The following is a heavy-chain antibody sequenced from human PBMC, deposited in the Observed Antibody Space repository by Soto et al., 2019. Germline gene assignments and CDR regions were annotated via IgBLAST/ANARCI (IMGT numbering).Heavy chain of an antibody. CDR3: ASSGIAGNYYYYYGMDV. D-gene: IGHD6-13*01. Sequence: PGESLKISCKTSGYTFNTYWIGWVRQMPGKGLEWMGIICPLNSDTRYSPSFQGHVTISADKSISTAYLQWSSLKASDTAMYYCASSGIAGNYYYYYGMDVWGQGTTVTVSS. J-gene: IGHJ6*02. CDR1: GYTFNTYW. V-gene: IGHV5-51*01. CDR2: ICPLNSDT.